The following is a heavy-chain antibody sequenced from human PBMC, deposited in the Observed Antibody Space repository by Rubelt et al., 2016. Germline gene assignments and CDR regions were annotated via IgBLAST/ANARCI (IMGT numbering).Heavy chain of an antibody. D-gene: IGHD3-22*01. J-gene: IGHJ6*02. Sequence: QVQLQQWGAGLLKPSETLSLTCAVYGGSFSGYYWSWIRQPPGKGLEWIGEINHSGSTNYNPSLKSRVTISVDTSKNQCSLRLSSVTAADTAVYYCARGGVVVVTSPIYYGMDVWGQGTTVTVSS. CDR2: INHSGST. CDR3: ARGGVVVVTSPIYYGMDV. V-gene: IGHV4-34*01. CDR1: GGSFSGYY.